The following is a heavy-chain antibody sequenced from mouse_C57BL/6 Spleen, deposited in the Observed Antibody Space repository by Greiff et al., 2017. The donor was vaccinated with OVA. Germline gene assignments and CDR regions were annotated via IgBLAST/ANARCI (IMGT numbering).Heavy chain of an antibody. CDR2: IYPGDGDT. Sequence: QVQLQQSGPELVKPGASVKISCKASGYAFSSSWMNWVKQRPGKGLEWIGRIYPGDGDTNYNGKFKGKATLTADKSPSTAYMQLSSLTSEDSAVYFCARSVVYYFDYWGQGTTLTVSS. CDR3: ARSVVYYFDY. V-gene: IGHV1-82*01. J-gene: IGHJ2*01. CDR1: GYAFSSSW.